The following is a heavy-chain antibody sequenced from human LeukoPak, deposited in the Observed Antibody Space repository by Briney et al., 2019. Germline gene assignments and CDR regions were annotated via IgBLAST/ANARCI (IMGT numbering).Heavy chain of an antibody. D-gene: IGHD2-21*02. V-gene: IGHV1-2*02. CDR3: ARVVVTALVGFDY. Sequence: ASVKVSCKASGYTFTGYYMHWVRQAPGQGLEWMGWINPNNGDTSYAQNFQGRVTMTRDTSISTGYMELTSLRSDDTAVYYCARVVVTALVGFDYWGQGTPVTVSS. CDR2: INPNNGDT. J-gene: IGHJ4*02. CDR1: GYTFTGYY.